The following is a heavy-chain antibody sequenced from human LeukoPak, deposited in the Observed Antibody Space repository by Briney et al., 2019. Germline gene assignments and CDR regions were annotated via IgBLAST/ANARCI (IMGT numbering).Heavy chain of an antibody. J-gene: IGHJ6*03. V-gene: IGHV1-2*02. Sequence: SVTVSCMDSVYTFTGYYMHGLRPAPAQEVAGMGWINPNKGSTNYAQKLQCRVTMTRDTSISTSYMELSSLRSDDTAVYYCARDSGYCSSTSREYYYYMDVWGKGTTVTISS. CDR3: ARDSGYCSSTSREYYYYMDV. CDR2: INPNKGST. CDR1: VYTFTGYY. D-gene: IGHD2-2*01.